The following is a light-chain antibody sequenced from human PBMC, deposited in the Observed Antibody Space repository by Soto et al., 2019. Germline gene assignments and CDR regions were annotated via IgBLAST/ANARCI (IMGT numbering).Light chain of an antibody. CDR2: KAS. Sequence: DVHMTQSPSTLSASVGYRVTITCRASQSISSWLAWYQQKPGKAPKLLIYKASSLESGVPSRFRGSGSGTEFTLTISSLQPDDFAPYYCQQYNSYSITFGQGTRLEIK. CDR3: QQYNSYSIT. J-gene: IGKJ5*01. CDR1: QSISSW. V-gene: IGKV1-5*03.